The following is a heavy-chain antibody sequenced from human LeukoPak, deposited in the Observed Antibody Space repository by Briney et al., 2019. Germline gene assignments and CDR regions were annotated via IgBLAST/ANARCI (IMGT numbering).Heavy chain of an antibody. CDR2: SYSDSNT. V-gene: IGHV3-53*01. CDR3: AKDQVYSSSWYSYYYYGMDV. J-gene: IGHJ6*02. CDR1: GFTVSNNY. D-gene: IGHD6-13*01. Sequence: PGGSLRLSCTASGFTVSNNYMSWVRQAPGKGLEWVSISYSDSNTNYADSVKGRFTISRDTSQNTLSLQMNSLRAEDTAVYYCAKDQVYSSSWYSYYYYGMDVWGQGTTVTVSS.